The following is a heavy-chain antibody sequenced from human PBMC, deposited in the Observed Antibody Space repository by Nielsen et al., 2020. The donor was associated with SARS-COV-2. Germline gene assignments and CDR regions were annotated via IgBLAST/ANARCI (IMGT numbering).Heavy chain of an antibody. D-gene: IGHD1-26*01. J-gene: IGHJ4*02. V-gene: IGHV1-18*04. CDR1: GYTFTSYG. CDR3: ARGRVLGYSGSYWWGSYYFDY. Sequence: ASVKVSCKASGYTFTSYGISWVRQAPGQGLEWMGWISAYNGNTNYAQKLQGRVTMTTDTSTSTAYMELRSLRSDDTAVYYCARGRVLGYSGSYWWGSYYFDYWGQGTLVTVSS. CDR2: ISAYNGNT.